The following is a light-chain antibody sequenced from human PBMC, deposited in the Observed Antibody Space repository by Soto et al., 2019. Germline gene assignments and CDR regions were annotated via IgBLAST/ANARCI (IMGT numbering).Light chain of an antibody. CDR1: QSVDSNY. J-gene: IGKJ5*01. V-gene: IGKV3-20*01. CDR3: QQYGTPRSVT. CDR2: GAS. Sequence: EIVLTQSPGTLSLSPVEEAILSCSVIQSVDSNYLAWYQQKPGQTPRLIIYGASGRADGIPHRFSGSGFGTDFTLTISKVEPEDFAVYYCQQYGTPRSVTFGQGTRLEIK.